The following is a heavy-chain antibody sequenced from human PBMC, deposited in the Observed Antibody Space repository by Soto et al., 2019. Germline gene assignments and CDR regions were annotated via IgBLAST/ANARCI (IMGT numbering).Heavy chain of an antibody. D-gene: IGHD4-17*01. V-gene: IGHV3-30-3*01. J-gene: IGHJ5*02. CDR1: GFTFSSYA. Sequence: QVQLVESGGGVVQPGRSLRLSCAASGFTFSSYAMHWVRQAPGKGLEWVAVISYDGSNKYYADSVKGRFTISRDNSKNTLYLQMNSLRAEDTAVYYCARAPRYGDPYNWFDPWGQGTLVTVSS. CDR3: ARAPRYGDPYNWFDP. CDR2: ISYDGSNK.